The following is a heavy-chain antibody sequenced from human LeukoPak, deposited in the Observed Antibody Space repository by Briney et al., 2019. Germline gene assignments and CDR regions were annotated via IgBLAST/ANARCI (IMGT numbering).Heavy chain of an antibody. CDR1: GFTVSSNY. J-gene: IGHJ5*02. Sequence: LSGRSLRLSCAASGFTVSSNYMSWVRQPPGKGLEWVSVIYSGGSTYYADSVKGRFTISRDNSKNTLYLQMNSLRAEDTAVYYCARDFNNWNDNWFDPWGQGTLVTVSS. D-gene: IGHD1-1*01. CDR3: ARDFNNWNDNWFDP. CDR2: IYSGGST. V-gene: IGHV3-53*01.